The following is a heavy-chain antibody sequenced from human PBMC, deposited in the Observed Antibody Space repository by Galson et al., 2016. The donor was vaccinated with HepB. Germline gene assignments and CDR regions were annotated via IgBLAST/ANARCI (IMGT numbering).Heavy chain of an antibody. D-gene: IGHD2-2*01. J-gene: IGHJ6*04. CDR1: GFTFSNYG. V-gene: IGHV3-30*18. Sequence: SLRLSCAASGFTFSNYGMHWVRQAPGKGLEWVEVISYDGSNKYYADSVKCRFTISRDNSKNTRYLQMNSLRAEDTAVYYCAKDTVRYCSSTSCSYGMDVWGKGTTVTVSS. CDR2: ISYDGSNK. CDR3: AKDTVRYCSSTSCSYGMDV.